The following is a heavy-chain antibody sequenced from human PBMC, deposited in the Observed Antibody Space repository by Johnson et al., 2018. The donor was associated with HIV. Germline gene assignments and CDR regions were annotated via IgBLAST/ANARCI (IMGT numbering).Heavy chain of an antibody. CDR1: GFTFSDYY. Sequence: QVQVVESGGGLVQPGGSLRLSCAASGFTFSDYYMSWIRQAPGKGLEWVSYISSSGSTIYYADSVKGRFTISRDNAKNSLYLQMNSLRAEDTAVYYCARSGTAVDGYSSSLGDAFDIWGQGTMVTVSS. J-gene: IGHJ3*02. D-gene: IGHD6-13*01. CDR3: ARSGTAVDGYSSSLGDAFDI. V-gene: IGHV3-11*04. CDR2: ISSSGSTI.